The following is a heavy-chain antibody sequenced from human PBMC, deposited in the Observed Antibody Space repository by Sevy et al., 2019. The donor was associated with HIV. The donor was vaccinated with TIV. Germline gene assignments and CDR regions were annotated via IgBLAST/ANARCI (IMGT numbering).Heavy chain of an antibody. CDR1: EFTFSSYG. CDR2: VRFDGSFR. Sequence: GGSLRLSCEASEFTFSSYGMHWARQAPGKGLEWVAFVRFDGSFRTYARSVKGRFSISRDNSRTVLFLQMNSLTTEDTALYYCAKEHGVWESTLRLANDYWGQGALVTVSS. CDR3: AKEHGVWESTLRLANDY. V-gene: IGHV3-30*02. J-gene: IGHJ4*02. D-gene: IGHD1-26*01.